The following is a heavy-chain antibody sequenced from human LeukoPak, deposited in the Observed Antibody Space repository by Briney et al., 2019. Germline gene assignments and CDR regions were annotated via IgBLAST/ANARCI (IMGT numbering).Heavy chain of an antibody. V-gene: IGHV3-64*02. D-gene: IGHD2-15*01. CDR1: GFTFSSYA. CDR3: ARGVGYCSGGSCYSALDY. CDR2: ISSNGGST. Sequence: GGSLRLSCAASGFTFSSYATHWVRQAPGKGLEYVSAISSNGGSTYYADSVKGRFTISRDNSKNTLYLQMGSLRAEDMAVYYCARGVGYCSGGSCYSALDYWGQGTLVTVSS. J-gene: IGHJ4*02.